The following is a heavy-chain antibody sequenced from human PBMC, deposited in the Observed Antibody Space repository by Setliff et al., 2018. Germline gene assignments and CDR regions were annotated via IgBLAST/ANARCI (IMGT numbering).Heavy chain of an antibody. Sequence: LSLTCAVYGGSLSGYYWSWIRQPPGKGLEWIGEINHSGSTNYNPSLKSRVTISVDTSKNQFSLKLSSVTAADTAVYYCAYSSDYSYGFGWFDPWGQGTLVTVSS. CDR1: GGSLSGYY. D-gene: IGHD5-18*01. J-gene: IGHJ5*02. CDR2: INHSGST. V-gene: IGHV4-34*01. CDR3: AYSSDYSYGFGWFDP.